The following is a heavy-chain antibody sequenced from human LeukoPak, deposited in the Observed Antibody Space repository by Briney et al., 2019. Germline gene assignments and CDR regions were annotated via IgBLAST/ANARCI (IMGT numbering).Heavy chain of an antibody. CDR1: GFTFSSYA. J-gene: IGHJ4*02. CDR3: ARDGFSGYYHVFDY. Sequence: GGSLRLSCAASGFTFSSYAMHWVRQAPGKGLEWVAVISYDGSDKYYADSVKGRFTISRDNSKNTLYLQMNSLRAEDTAVYYCARDGFSGYYHVFDYWGQGTLVTVSS. CDR2: ISYDGSDK. V-gene: IGHV3-30-3*01. D-gene: IGHD3-22*01.